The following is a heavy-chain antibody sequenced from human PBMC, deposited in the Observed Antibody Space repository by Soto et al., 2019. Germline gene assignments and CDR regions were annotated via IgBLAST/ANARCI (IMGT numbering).Heavy chain of an antibody. V-gene: IGHV3-33*01. D-gene: IGHD3-16*01. CDR3: ARLLGGHTERWLQIDY. J-gene: IGHJ4*02. CDR1: GFTFSSYG. Sequence: GGSLRLSCAASGFTFSSYGMHWVRQAPGKGLEWVAVIWYDGSNKYYADSVKGRFTISRDNSKNTLYLQMNSLRAEDTAVYYCARLLGGHTERWLQIDYWGQGTLVTVSS. CDR2: IWYDGSNK.